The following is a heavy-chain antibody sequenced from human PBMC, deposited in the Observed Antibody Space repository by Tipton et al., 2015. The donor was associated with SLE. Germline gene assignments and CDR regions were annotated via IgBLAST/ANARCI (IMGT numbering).Heavy chain of an antibody. J-gene: IGHJ2*01. D-gene: IGHD3-3*01. Sequence: TLSLTCTVSGGSIISNYWSWVRQPPGKGLEWIGYGYNSGTSHYNPSLKSRVTISVDTSKNQFSLKVNSVTAADTAVYYCAREPLEVREWFDLWGRGTLVTVSS. CDR3: AREPLEVREWFDL. CDR2: GYNSGTS. CDR1: GGSIISNY. V-gene: IGHV4-59*01.